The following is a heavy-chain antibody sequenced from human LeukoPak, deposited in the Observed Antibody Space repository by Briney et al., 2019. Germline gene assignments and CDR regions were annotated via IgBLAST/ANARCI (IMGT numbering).Heavy chain of an antibody. J-gene: IGHJ3*02. Sequence: GASVKVSSKASGYTFTSYAMHWVRQAPGQRLEWMGWINAGNGNTKYSQKFQGRVTITRDTSASTAYMELSSLRSEDTAVYYCARVYYCSGGSCYLGAFDIWGQGTMVTVSS. CDR1: GYTFTSYA. CDR2: INAGNGNT. V-gene: IGHV1-3*01. CDR3: ARVYYCSGGSCYLGAFDI. D-gene: IGHD2-15*01.